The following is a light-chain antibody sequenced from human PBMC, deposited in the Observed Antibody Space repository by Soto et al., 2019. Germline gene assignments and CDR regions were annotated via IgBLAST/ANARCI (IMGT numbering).Light chain of an antibody. CDR3: QEYCSWPHWT. Sequence: EIMLSLSPATLSVSPGERATLSCRACQIISSNLAWYQQKPGQAPRLLIYGASTRATGIPARFSGSGSGTEFALTITSLQSEDFAEYYCQEYCSWPHWTFGQGTKVDIK. J-gene: IGKJ1*01. CDR2: GAS. V-gene: IGKV3-15*01. CDR1: QIISSN.